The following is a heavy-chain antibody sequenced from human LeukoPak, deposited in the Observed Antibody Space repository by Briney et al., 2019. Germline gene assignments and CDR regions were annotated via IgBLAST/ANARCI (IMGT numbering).Heavy chain of an antibody. Sequence: ASVKVSCKASGYTFTGYYMHWVRQAPGQGLEWMGWINPNSGGTNYAQKFQGRVTMTRDTSISTAYMELSRLRSDDTAVYYCAGSRLLLRWFDPWGQGTLVTVSS. CDR3: AGSRLLLRWFDP. V-gene: IGHV1-2*02. D-gene: IGHD2-15*01. CDR1: GYTFTGYY. J-gene: IGHJ5*02. CDR2: INPNSGGT.